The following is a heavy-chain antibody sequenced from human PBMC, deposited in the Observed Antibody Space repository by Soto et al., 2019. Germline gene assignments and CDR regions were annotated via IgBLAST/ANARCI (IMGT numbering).Heavy chain of an antibody. CDR1: GYRFTSDA. CDR3: AREKDLETRSAVDV. V-gene: IGHV1-18*04. D-gene: IGHD3-3*01. Sequence: QVQLVQSGAALKRPGASVRLSCKASGYRFTSDAIVWVRQAPGQGLEWMGWVSPHNDNRNYAQKLRDRVTMTTETSTSTAHMEWRSLRSDDTAGYYCAREKDLETRSAVDVWGQGTMVTVS. CDR2: VSPHNDNR. J-gene: IGHJ3*01.